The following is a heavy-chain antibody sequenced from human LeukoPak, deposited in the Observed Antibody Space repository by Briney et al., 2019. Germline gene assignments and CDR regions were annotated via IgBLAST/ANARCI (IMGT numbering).Heavy chain of an antibody. J-gene: IGHJ3*02. CDR1: GGSFSGYY. CDR3: AREGVVVIKGAFDI. Sequence: PSETLSLTCAVYGGSFSGYYWSWIRQPPGKGLEWIGEINHSGSTNYNPSLKSRVTISVDTSKNQFSLKLSSVTAADTAVYYGAREGVVVIKGAFDIWGQGTMVTVSS. V-gene: IGHV4-34*01. CDR2: INHSGST. D-gene: IGHD3-22*01.